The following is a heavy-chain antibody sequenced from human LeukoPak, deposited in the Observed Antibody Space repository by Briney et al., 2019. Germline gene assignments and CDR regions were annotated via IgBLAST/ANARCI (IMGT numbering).Heavy chain of an antibody. CDR2: ISYDGSNK. CDR3: AKETAEVARRAFDI. Sequence: GGSLRLSCAASGFTFSSYAMHWVRQAPGKGLEWVAVISYDGSNKYYADSVRGRFTISRDNSKNTLYLQMNSLRAEDTAVYYCAKETAEVARRAFDIWGQGTMVTVSS. V-gene: IGHV3-30-3*02. J-gene: IGHJ3*02. CDR1: GFTFSSYA. D-gene: IGHD2-15*01.